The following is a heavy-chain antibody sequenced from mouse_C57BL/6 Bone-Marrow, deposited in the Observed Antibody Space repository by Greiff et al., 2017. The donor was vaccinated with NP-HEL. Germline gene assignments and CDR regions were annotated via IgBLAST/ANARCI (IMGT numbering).Heavy chain of an antibody. CDR2: IDPANGNT. J-gene: IGHJ4*01. CDR1: GFNIKNTY. D-gene: IGHD2-2*01. CDR3: AREGIYYGYDGGGAMDY. Sequence: EVKLQESVAELVRPGASVKLSCTASGFNIKNTYMHWVKQRPEQGLEWIGRIDPANGNTKYAPKFQGKATITADTSSNTAYLQLSSLTSEDTAIYYCAREGIYYGYDGGGAMDYWGQGTSVTVSS. V-gene: IGHV14-3*01.